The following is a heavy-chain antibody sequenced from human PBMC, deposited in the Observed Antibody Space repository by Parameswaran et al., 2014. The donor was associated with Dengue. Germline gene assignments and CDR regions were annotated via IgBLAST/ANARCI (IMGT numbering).Heavy chain of an antibody. J-gene: IGHJ4*02. CDR2: INPSGGST. V-gene: IGHV1-46*01. CDR3: ATSRSLIAVAGRGLDY. Sequence: WVRQAPGQGLEWMGIINPSGGSTSYAQKFQGRATMTRDTSTSTVYMELSSLRSEDTAVYYCATSRSLIAVAGRGLDYWGQGTLVTSPQ. D-gene: IGHD6-19*01.